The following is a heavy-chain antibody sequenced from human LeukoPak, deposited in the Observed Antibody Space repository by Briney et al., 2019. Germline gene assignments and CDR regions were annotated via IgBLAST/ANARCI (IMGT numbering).Heavy chain of an antibody. CDR1: GYTFTSYD. D-gene: IGHD5-18*01. V-gene: IGHV1-8*01. J-gene: IGHJ4*02. Sequence: ASVKVSCKASGYTFTSYDINWVRQATGQGLEWMGWMYPNSGNTGYAQKFQGRVTMTRNTSISTAYMELSSLRSEDTAVYYCARAGTYSYALDYWGQGTLVTVSS. CDR3: ARAGTYSYALDY. CDR2: MYPNSGNT.